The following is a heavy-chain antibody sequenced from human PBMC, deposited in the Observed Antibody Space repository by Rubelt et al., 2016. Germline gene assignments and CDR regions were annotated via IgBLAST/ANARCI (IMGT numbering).Heavy chain of an antibody. CDR3: ARARTTGTTDDAFGI. D-gene: IGHD1-1*01. V-gene: IGHV1-69*01. CDR1: A. CDR2: IIPIFGTA. Sequence: AISWVRQAPGQGLEWMGGIIPIFGTANYAQKFQGRVTITADESTSTAYMELSSLRSEDTAVYYCARARTTGTTDDAFGIWGQGTMVTVSS. J-gene: IGHJ3*02.